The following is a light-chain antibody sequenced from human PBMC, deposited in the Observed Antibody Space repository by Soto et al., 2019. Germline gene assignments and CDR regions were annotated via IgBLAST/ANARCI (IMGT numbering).Light chain of an antibody. CDR1: QSVSGN. J-gene: IGKJ4*01. V-gene: IGKV3-15*01. Sequence: EIVMTQSPATLSVSPGERTTLSCRASQSVSGNLAWYQQKPGQYPRLHIYGASTRTTGIPARFSGSGSGTEFTLTISSLQSEDFGVYYCQQYNNWPLTLGGGTKVEIK. CDR3: QQYNNWPLT. CDR2: GAS.